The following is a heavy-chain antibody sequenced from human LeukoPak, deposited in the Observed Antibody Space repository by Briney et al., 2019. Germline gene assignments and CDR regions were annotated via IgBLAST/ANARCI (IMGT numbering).Heavy chain of an antibody. CDR2: IRYDGSNK. D-gene: IGHD5-12*01. Sequence: GGSLRLSCAASGFTFSSYGMHWVRQAPGKGLEWVAFIRYDGSNKYYADSVKGRFTISRDNSKNTLYLQMNSLRAEDTAVYYCASPLVATTGIDYWRQGTLVTVSS. CDR1: GFTFSSYG. J-gene: IGHJ4*02. CDR3: ASPLVATTGIDY. V-gene: IGHV3-30*02.